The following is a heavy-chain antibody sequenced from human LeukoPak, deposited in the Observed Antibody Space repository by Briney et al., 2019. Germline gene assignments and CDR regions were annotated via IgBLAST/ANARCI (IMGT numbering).Heavy chain of an antibody. CDR3: ARDQEGFDY. J-gene: IGHJ4*02. V-gene: IGHV1-46*01. Sequence: ASVNVSCKASGYTFTSNYIHWVRQAPGQGLEWMGMIYPRDGSTSYAQKFQGRVTVTRDTSTSTVHMELSGLRSEDTAVYYCARDQEGFDYWGQGTLVTVSS. CDR2: IYPRDGST. CDR1: GYTFTSNY.